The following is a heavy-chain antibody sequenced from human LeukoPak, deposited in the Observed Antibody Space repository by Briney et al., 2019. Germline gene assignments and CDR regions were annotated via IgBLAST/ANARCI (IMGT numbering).Heavy chain of an antibody. J-gene: IGHJ4*02. D-gene: IGHD2-2*01. CDR3: ARDRGLDLVPED. CDR1: GGTFSSYA. Sequence: SVSVSCTASGGTFSSYAISWVRQAPGQGLEWMGGIIPIFGTANYAQKFQGRVTITADESTSTAYMELSSLRSEDTAVYYCARDRGLDLVPEDWGQGTLVTVSS. V-gene: IGHV1-69*01. CDR2: IIPIFGTA.